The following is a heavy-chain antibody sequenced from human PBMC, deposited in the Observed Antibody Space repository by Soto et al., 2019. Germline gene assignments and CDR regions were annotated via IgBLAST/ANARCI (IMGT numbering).Heavy chain of an antibody. CDR2: IYYSGST. Sequence: SETLSLTCTVSGGSISSYYWSWIRQPPGKGLEWIGYIYYSGSTNYNPSLRSRVTISVDTSKNQFSLKLSSVTAADTAVYYCARTYYDYVWGGYRPLVFDYWGQGTLVTVSS. CDR1: GGSISSYY. CDR3: ARTYYDYVWGGYRPLVFDY. V-gene: IGHV4-59*01. D-gene: IGHD3-16*02. J-gene: IGHJ4*02.